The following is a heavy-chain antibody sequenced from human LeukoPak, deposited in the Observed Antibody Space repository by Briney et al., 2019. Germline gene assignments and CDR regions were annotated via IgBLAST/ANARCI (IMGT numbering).Heavy chain of an antibody. D-gene: IGHD6-19*01. V-gene: IGHV3-64*01. J-gene: IGHJ4*02. CDR1: GFTFSSYG. Sequence: GGSLRLSCAASGFTFSSYGMHWVRQAPGKGLEYVSVISSNGGSTYYANSVKGRFTISRDNSKNTLYLQMGSLRAEDMAVYYCARARAYSSGWYYFDYWGQGTLVTVSS. CDR3: ARARAYSSGWYYFDY. CDR2: ISSNGGST.